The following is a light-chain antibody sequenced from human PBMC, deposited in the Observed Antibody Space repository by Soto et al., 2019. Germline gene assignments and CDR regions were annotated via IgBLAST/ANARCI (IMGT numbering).Light chain of an antibody. CDR3: QQYGSVYT. CDR2: GAS. J-gene: IGKJ2*01. Sequence: EIVLTQSPGTLSLSPGERATLSCRASQSVSSSYLAWYQQKPGQAPRLLIYGASSRATGIPDRFSGSGSGTDFNLTISRLEPEYFAVYYCQQYGSVYTFGQGTKLEIK. V-gene: IGKV3-20*01. CDR1: QSVSSSY.